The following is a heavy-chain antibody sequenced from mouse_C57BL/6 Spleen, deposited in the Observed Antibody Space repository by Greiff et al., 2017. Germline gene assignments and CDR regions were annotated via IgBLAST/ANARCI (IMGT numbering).Heavy chain of an antibody. D-gene: IGHD2-4*01. J-gene: IGHJ3*01. V-gene: IGHV1-76*01. Sequence: QVQLQQSGAELVRPGASVKLSCKASGYTFTDYYINWVKQRPGQGLEWIARIYPGSGNTYYNEKFKGKATLTAEKSSSTAYMQLSSLTSEDSAVYFCAREGLYYEYDEFAYWGQGTLVTVSA. CDR2: IYPGSGNT. CDR3: AREGLYYEYDEFAY. CDR1: GYTFTDYY.